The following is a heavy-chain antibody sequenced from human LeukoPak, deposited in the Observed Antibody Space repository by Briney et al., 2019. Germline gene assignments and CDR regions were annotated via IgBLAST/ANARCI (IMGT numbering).Heavy chain of an antibody. CDR3: ATGEQWLVGRFDY. CDR2: FDPEDGET. Sequence: ASVKVSCKVSGYTLTELSMHWVRQAPGKGLEWMGGFDPEDGETIYAQKFQGRVTMTEDTSTDTAYMELSSLRSEDAAVYYCATGEQWLVGRFDYWGQGTLVTVSS. D-gene: IGHD6-19*01. CDR1: GYTLTELS. J-gene: IGHJ4*02. V-gene: IGHV1-24*01.